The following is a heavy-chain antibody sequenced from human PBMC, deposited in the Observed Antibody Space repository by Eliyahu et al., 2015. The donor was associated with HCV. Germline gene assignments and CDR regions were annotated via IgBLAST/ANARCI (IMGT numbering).Heavy chain of an antibody. D-gene: IGHD6-13*01. J-gene: IGHJ4*02. CDR2: ISGSGGST. Sequence: EVQLLESGGGLVQPGGSLRLSCAASGFTFSSYAMSWVRQAPGKGLEWVSAISGSGGSTYYADSVKGRFTISRDNSKNTLYLQMNSLRAEDTAVYYCAKDLRRSSWERGPFDYWGQGTLVTVSS. CDR1: GFTFSSYA. CDR3: AKDLRRSSWERGPFDY. V-gene: IGHV3-23*01.